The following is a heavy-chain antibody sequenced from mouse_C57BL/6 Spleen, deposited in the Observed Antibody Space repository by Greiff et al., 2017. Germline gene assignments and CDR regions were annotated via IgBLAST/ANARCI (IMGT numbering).Heavy chain of an antibody. J-gene: IGHJ4*01. V-gene: IGHV1-69*01. CDR2: IDPSDSYT. Sequence: QVQLQQPGAELVMPGASVKLSCKASGYTFTSYWMHWVKQRPGQGLEWIGEIDPSDSYTNYNQKFKGKSTLTVDKSSSTAYMQLSSLTSEDSAVYYCARKWYYGKMDAMDYWGQGTSVTVSS. D-gene: IGHD2-1*01. CDR3: ARKWYYGKMDAMDY. CDR1: GYTFTSYW.